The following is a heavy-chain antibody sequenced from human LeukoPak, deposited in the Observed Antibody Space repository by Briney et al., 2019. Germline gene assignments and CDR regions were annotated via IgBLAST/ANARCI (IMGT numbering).Heavy chain of an antibody. CDR2: IIPIFGTA. D-gene: IGHD3-10*01. Sequence: GASVKVSCKASGGTFSSYAISWVRQAPGQGLEWMGGIIPIFGTANYAQKFQGRVTITADESTSTAYMELSSLRPEDTAVYYCARDPLWFGELLNAFDIWGQGTMVTVSS. J-gene: IGHJ3*02. V-gene: IGHV1-69*13. CDR3: ARDPLWFGELLNAFDI. CDR1: GGTFSSYA.